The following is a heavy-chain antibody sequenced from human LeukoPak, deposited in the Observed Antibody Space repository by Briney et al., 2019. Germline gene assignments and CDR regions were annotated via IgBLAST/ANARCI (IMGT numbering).Heavy chain of an antibody. Sequence: ASVKVSCKASGYTFTGYYVHWVRQAPGQGLEWMGRINPNSGDTNYAQKFQGRVTMTRDTSISTAYMELSRRRSDDTAVYYCARGLAGTEDYYHYGMDVWGQGTTVTVSS. CDR2: INPNSGDT. J-gene: IGHJ6*02. V-gene: IGHV1-2*06. D-gene: IGHD6-13*01. CDR1: GYTFTGYY. CDR3: ARGLAGTEDYYHYGMDV.